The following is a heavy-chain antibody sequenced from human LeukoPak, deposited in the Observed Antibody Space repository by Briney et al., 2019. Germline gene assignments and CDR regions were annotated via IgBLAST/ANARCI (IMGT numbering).Heavy chain of an antibody. CDR2: INHSGST. D-gene: IGHD4-17*01. CDR3: AREITTVTLFDY. Sequence: SETLSLTCAVYGGSFSGYYWSWIRQPPGKGLEWIGKINHSGSTNYNPSLKSRVTISVDTSKNQFSLTLSSVTAADTAVYYCAREITTVTLFDYWGQGTLVTVSS. J-gene: IGHJ4*02. V-gene: IGHV4-34*01. CDR1: GGSFSGYY.